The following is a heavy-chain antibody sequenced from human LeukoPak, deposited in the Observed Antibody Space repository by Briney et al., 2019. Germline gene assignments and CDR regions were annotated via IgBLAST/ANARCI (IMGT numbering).Heavy chain of an antibody. CDR2: IIPIFGTA. CDR3: ASRKWFGDAVMDV. D-gene: IGHD3-10*01. V-gene: IGHV1-69*01. Sequence: KASGGTFSSYAISWVRQAPGQGLEWMGGIIPIFGTANYAQKFQGRVTITADESTSTAYMELSSLRSEDTAVYYCASRKWFGDAVMDVWGQGTTVTVSS. J-gene: IGHJ6*02. CDR1: GGTFSSYA.